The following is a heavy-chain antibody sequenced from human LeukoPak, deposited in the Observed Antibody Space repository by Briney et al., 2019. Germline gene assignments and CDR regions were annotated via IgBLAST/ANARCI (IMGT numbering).Heavy chain of an antibody. CDR2: ISDSGSTA. J-gene: IGHJ4*02. CDR1: GFTFSNYA. D-gene: IGHD5-12*01. CDR3: AKDIQTWPRFPDY. V-gene: IGHV3-23*01. Sequence: GGSLRLSCGASGFTFSNYAMSWVRQAPGKGLEWASGISDSGSTAFYADSVKGRFTSSRDNPKSTLYLQMNSLRAEDTAVYYCAKDIQTWPRFPDYWGQGTLVTVSS.